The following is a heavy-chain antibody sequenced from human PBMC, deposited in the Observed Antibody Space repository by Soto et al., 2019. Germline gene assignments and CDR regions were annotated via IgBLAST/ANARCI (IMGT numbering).Heavy chain of an antibody. CDR2: IIPIFGTA. D-gene: IGHD3-10*01. CDR3: ARSGPVRGVMIQPYYYYGMDV. Sequence: QVQLVQSGAEVKKPGSSVKVSCEASGGTFSSYAISWVRQAPGQGLEWMGGIIPIFGTANYAQKFQGRVTITADESTSTAYMELSSLRSEDTAVYYCARSGPVRGVMIQPYYYYGMDVWGQGTTVTVSS. CDR1: GGTFSSYA. J-gene: IGHJ6*02. V-gene: IGHV1-69*01.